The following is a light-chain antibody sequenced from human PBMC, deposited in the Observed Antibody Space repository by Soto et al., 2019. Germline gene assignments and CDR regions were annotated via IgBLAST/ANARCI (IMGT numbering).Light chain of an antibody. CDR1: ITDFAAYND. CDR2: EVT. Sequence: QPALAQPASVSGSPCQTFTISCTGTITDFAAYNDIAWYQLHPGIAPKLIIYEVTSRASAVFYRFSASRSGNTASLTISGLHFEDEADYYCISYTGKSASYVFGTGTKVTVL. J-gene: IGLJ1*01. V-gene: IGLV2-14*01. CDR3: ISYTGKSASYV.